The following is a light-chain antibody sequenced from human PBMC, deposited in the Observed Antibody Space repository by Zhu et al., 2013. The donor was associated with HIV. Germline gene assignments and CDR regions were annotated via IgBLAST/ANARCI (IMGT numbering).Light chain of an antibody. CDR1: QSVSSSF. J-gene: IGKJ3*01. V-gene: IGKV3-20*01. CDR3: QQYDNSPFT. CDR2: ETS. Sequence: DIVLTQSPGTLSLSPGDTATLSCRASQSVSSSFLAWYQQKPGQPPRLLMYETSTRAAGIPARFSGSGSVRDFTLTITGLEPEDFAVYYCQQYDNSPFTFGPGTKVDIK.